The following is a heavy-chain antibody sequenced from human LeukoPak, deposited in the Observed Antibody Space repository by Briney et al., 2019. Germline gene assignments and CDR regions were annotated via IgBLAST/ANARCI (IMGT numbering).Heavy chain of an antibody. Sequence: GESLKISCKGSGYSFASYWIGWVRQMPGKGLEWMGVVYPGDSDTRYSPSFQGQVTISADKSISTAYLQWSSLKTSDTAMYYCARGHLYDYSSTSYYFDYWGQGTLVTVSS. V-gene: IGHV5-51*01. J-gene: IGHJ4*02. CDR1: GYSFASYW. D-gene: IGHD6-13*01. CDR3: ARGHLYDYSSTSYYFDY. CDR2: VYPGDSDT.